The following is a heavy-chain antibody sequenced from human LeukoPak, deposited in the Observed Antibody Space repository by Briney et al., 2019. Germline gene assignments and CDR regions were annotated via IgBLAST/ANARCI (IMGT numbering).Heavy chain of an antibody. CDR3: ARGLSGYGSSLGF. D-gene: IGHD6-6*01. J-gene: IGHJ4*02. CDR1: GFTFSSYW. CDR2: IISVGRST. V-gene: IGHV3-74*01. Sequence: GGSLRLSCAASGFTFSSYWRHWVCQPPGRGRGWVSRIISVGRSTSYADSVRGRFSTSRANAKNTLYLKMKSLRAEDTLVYYFARGLSGYGSSLGFWGQGTMVTVSS.